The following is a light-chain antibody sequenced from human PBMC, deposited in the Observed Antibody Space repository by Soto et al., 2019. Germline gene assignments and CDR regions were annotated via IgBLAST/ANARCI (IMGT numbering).Light chain of an antibody. J-gene: IGLJ1*01. CDR3: QSYDSSSLYV. Sequence: NFMLTQPHSVSECPGKTVTISCTRSSGSIASNYVQWYQQRPGSSPTTVIYEDNQRPSGVPDRFSGSIDSSSNSASLTISGLKTEDEADYYCQSYDSSSLYVFGTGTKVTVL. CDR1: SGSIASNY. V-gene: IGLV6-57*01. CDR2: EDN.